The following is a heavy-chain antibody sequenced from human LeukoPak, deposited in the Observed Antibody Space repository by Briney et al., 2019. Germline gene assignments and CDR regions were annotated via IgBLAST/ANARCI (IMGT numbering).Heavy chain of an antibody. V-gene: IGHV3-23*01. CDR1: GFTFSRNA. CDR3: AKDANYFDSGSYLIPFDF. D-gene: IGHD3-22*01. CDR2: ISGNGVGT. J-gene: IGHJ4*02. Sequence: GGSLRLSCAASGFTFSRNAMNWVRQAPGKGLEWVASISGNGVGTYYADSVKGRFNISRDNSKNTLYLQMNSLRTEDTAIYHCAKDANYFDSGSYLIPFDFWGQGTLVTVSS.